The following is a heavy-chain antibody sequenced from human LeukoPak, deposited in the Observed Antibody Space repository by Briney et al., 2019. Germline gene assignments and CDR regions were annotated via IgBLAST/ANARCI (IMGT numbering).Heavy chain of an antibody. V-gene: IGHV4-34*01. CDR1: GGSFSGYY. D-gene: IGHD3-22*01. Sequence: SETLSLTCAVYGGSFSGYYWRWVRQPPGKGLEWVGEINHSGSTNYNPSLKSRVTISVDTSKNQFSLKLSSVTAADTAVYYCARRPRSYYYDSSGYYDYWGQGTLVTVSS. CDR2: INHSGST. CDR3: ARRPRSYYYDSSGYYDY. J-gene: IGHJ4*02.